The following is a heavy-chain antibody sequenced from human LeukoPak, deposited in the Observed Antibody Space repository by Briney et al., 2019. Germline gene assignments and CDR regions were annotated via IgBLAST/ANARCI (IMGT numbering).Heavy chain of an antibody. D-gene: IGHD2-15*01. V-gene: IGHV4-34*01. CDR1: GGSFSGYY. CDR2: INQSGST. Sequence: SETLSLTCAVYGGSFSGYYWSWIRQPPGKGLEWIGEINQSGSTNYNPSLKSRVTISVDTSKNQFSLKLSSVTAADTAVYYCARVTNPRYCSGGSCYSWNAFDIWGQGTMVTVSS. J-gene: IGHJ3*02. CDR3: ARVTNPRYCSGGSCYSWNAFDI.